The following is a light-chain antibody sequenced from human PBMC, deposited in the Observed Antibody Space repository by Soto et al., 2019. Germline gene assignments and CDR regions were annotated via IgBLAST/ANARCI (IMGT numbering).Light chain of an antibody. CDR2: AVS. CDR1: ERINTY. CDR3: PHANSPPPT. V-gene: IGKV1-12*01. J-gene: IGKJ4*02. Sequence: DIQMPQSPSSVSASVGDRVTITCRASERINTYFAWYQQQPGKALTLLIYAVSRLQCGVPSRFIGSGSSTEFPLTISNLHPADFATYYCPHANSPPPTFDGGTKVDIK.